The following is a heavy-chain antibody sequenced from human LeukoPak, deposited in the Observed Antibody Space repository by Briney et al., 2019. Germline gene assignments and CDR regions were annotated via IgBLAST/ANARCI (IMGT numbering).Heavy chain of an antibody. CDR1: GFTFDDYA. J-gene: IGHJ4*02. Sequence: PGGSLRLSCAASGFTFDDYAMHWVRQAPGKGLEWVSGISWNSGSIGYADSVKGRFTISRDNAKNSLYLQMNSLRAEDTALYYCAKGGKSVAFPFDYWGQGTLVTVSS. CDR2: ISWNSGSI. CDR3: AKGGKSVAFPFDY. V-gene: IGHV3-9*01. D-gene: IGHD6-19*01.